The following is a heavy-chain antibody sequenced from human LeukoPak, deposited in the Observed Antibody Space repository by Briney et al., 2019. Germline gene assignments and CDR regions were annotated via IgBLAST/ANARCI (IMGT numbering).Heavy chain of an antibody. CDR2: INHSGST. Sequence: PSETLSLTCAVYGGSFSGYYWSWIRQPPGKGLEWIGEINHSGSTNYNPSLKSRVTISVDTSKNQFSLKLSSVTAADTAVYYCARHSGIVVVTAKASYYYYYMDVWGKGTTVTISS. V-gene: IGHV4-34*01. CDR3: ARHSGIVVVTAKASYYYYYMDV. CDR1: GGSFSGYY. J-gene: IGHJ6*03. D-gene: IGHD2-21*02.